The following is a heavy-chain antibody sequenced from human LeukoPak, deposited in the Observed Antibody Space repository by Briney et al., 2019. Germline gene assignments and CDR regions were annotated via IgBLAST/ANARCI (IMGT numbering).Heavy chain of an antibody. CDR3: AKFWGYCSGGSCYYTGNYYYYAMDV. J-gene: IGHJ6*02. D-gene: IGHD2-15*01. Sequence: QTGGSLRLSCPASGFTFSSYAMSWVRQAPGKGLEWVSAISGSGGSTYYADSVKGRFTISRDNSKNTLFLQMNSLRAEDTAVYYCAKFWGYCSGGSCYYTGNYYYYAMDVWGQGTTVTVSS. V-gene: IGHV3-23*01. CDR1: GFTFSSYA. CDR2: ISGSGGST.